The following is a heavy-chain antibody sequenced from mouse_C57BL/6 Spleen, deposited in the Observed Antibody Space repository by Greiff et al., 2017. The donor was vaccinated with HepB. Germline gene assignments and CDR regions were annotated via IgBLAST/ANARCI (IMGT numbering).Heavy chain of an antibody. J-gene: IGHJ4*01. V-gene: IGHV1-80*01. D-gene: IGHD2-5*01. CDR2: IYPGDGDT. Sequence: QVQLQQSGAELVKPGASVKISCKASGYAFSSYWMNWVKQRPGKGLEWIGQIYPGDGDTNYNGKFKGKATLTADKSSSTAYMQLSSLTSEDSAVYFWATNTYYSNSYAMDYWGQGTSVTVSS. CDR1: GYAFSSYW. CDR3: ATNTYYSNSYAMDY.